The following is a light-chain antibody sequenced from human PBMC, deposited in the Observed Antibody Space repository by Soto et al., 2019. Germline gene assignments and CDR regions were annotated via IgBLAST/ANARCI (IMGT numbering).Light chain of an antibody. J-gene: IGKJ4*01. CDR1: QSVSSSY. V-gene: IGKV3-20*01. CDR3: QQYGSSPA. Sequence: EIVLTQSPGTLSLSPGERATLSCRASQSVSSSYLAWYQQKPGQAPRLLIYGASSRATGIPDRFSGSGSGTDFTLTISGLEPEDFAVYYCQQYGSSPAFGGGPKVEIK. CDR2: GAS.